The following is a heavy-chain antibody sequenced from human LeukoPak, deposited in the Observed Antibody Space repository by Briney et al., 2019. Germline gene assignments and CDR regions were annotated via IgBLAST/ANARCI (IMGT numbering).Heavy chain of an antibody. Sequence: PSETLSLTCAVYGGSFSGYYWSWIRQPAAKGLEWIGRIYTSGSTNYNPSLKSRATMSVDTSKNEFSLKLFSVTVADTAVYYCARQGYCGGGSCYSSWFDPWGQGTLVTVSS. CDR1: GGSFSGYY. CDR3: ARQGYCGGGSCYSSWFDP. J-gene: IGHJ5*02. CDR2: IYTSGST. V-gene: IGHV4-59*10. D-gene: IGHD2-15*01.